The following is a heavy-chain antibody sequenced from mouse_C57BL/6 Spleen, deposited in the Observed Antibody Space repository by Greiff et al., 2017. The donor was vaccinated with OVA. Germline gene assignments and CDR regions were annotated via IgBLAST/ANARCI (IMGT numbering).Heavy chain of an antibody. CDR2: IYPGDGDT. CDR3: AREAWFAY. CDR1: GYAFSSYW. J-gene: IGHJ3*01. Sequence: VQLQQSRPELVKPGASVKISCKASGYAFSSYWMNWVKQRPGKGLEWIGRIYPGDGDTNYNGKFKGNSTLTADKSSSTAYMQLSSLTSEDSAVYFCAREAWFAYWGQGTLVTVSA. V-gene: IGHV1-82*01.